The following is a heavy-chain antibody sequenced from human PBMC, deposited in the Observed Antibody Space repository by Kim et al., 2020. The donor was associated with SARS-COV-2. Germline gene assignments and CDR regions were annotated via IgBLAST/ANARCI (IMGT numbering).Heavy chain of an antibody. D-gene: IGHD4-17*01. V-gene: IGHV4-39*01. CDR2: T. J-gene: IGHJ4*02. Sequence: TYSNPSLKSRVTISVDTSKNQFSLRLSSVTAADTAIYYCARLHYGDYFDYWGQGTLVTVSS. CDR3: ARLHYGDYFDY.